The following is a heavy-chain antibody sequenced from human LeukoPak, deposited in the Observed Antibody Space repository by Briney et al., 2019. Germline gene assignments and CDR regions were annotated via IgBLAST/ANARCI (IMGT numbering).Heavy chain of an antibody. CDR3: AKDAYPSISHFDY. CDR1: GFTFSSYA. CDR2: ISGSGGST. J-gene: IGHJ4*02. Sequence: GGSLRLSCAASGFTFSSYAMSWVRQAPGKGLEWVSSISGSGGSTYYADSVKGRFTISRDNSKNTLYLQMKSLRAEDTAVYYCAKDAYPSISHFDYWGQGALVTVSS. V-gene: IGHV3-23*01. D-gene: IGHD2-2*02.